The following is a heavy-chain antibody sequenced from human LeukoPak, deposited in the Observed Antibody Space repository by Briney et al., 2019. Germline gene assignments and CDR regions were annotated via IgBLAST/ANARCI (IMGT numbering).Heavy chain of an antibody. V-gene: IGHV1-69*04. CDR2: ITPNLGTA. CDR1: GGTFSSNE. J-gene: IGHJ4*02. Sequence: ASVKVSCKASGGTFSSNEISWVRQAPGQGLEWMGRITPNLGTANYAQSFQGRVTITADKSTGTAYMELSSLRSEDTAVYFCARWASLIYDSNWYAPLDYWGQGTLVTVSS. D-gene: IGHD6-13*01. CDR3: ARWASLIYDSNWYAPLDY.